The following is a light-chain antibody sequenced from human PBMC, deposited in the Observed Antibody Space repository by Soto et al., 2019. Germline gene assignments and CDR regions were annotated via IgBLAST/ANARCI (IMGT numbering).Light chain of an antibody. CDR1: QSISSY. CDR3: QQYSSHST. CDR2: QAS. V-gene: IGKV1-5*03. Sequence: DIHLTQSPSLLSASVGDRVTITCRASQSISSYLAWYQQKPGKAPKLLIYQASSLENGVPSRFSGSGSGTEFSLTISSLQPDDFATYYCQQYSSHSTFGQGTKV. J-gene: IGKJ1*01.